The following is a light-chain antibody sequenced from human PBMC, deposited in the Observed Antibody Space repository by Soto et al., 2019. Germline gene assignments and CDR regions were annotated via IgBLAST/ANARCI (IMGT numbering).Light chain of an antibody. Sequence: EIVMTQSPAPLSVSPGESATLSCRASQSVTSNLAWYQQKPGQAPRLLLYGASTRATGIPARFSGSGSGTEFTLTISSLQSEDFAVYYCQQYNNWLWTFGQGTKVEIK. J-gene: IGKJ1*01. CDR3: QQYNNWLWT. V-gene: IGKV3-15*01. CDR1: QSVTSN. CDR2: GAS.